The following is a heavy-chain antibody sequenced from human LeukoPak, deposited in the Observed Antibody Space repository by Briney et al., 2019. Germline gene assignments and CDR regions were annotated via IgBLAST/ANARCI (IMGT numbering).Heavy chain of an antibody. V-gene: IGHV4-4*07. Sequence: PSGTLSLTCIVSGASLSGHYRSSVGESAGNEREWIGRVHTSMGTNSNSSLKSRLTSSVDTSKNRFSLCLASVTAADTAVYYCAKGGESSLPFDYWGQGTPVTVSS. D-gene: IGHD3-10*01. CDR2: VHTSMGT. CDR3: AKGGESSLPFDY. CDR1: GASLSGHY. J-gene: IGHJ4*02.